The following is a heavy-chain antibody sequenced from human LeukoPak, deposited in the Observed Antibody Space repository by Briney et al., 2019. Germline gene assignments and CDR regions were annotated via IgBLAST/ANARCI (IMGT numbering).Heavy chain of an antibody. CDR1: GFSVSGNW. CDR2: INSDGSST. CDR3: ARGSGAYGDFDY. Sequence: GGSLRLSCAASGFSVSGNWMHWVRQAPGKGLVWVSRINSDGSSTNYADSVRGRFTISRDNAKNTVYLQVNSLRVEDTVVYYCARGSGAYGDFDYWGQGTLVTVSS. V-gene: IGHV3-74*01. D-gene: IGHD6-19*01. J-gene: IGHJ4*02.